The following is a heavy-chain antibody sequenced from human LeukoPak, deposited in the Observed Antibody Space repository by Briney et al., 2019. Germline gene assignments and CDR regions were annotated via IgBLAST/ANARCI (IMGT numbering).Heavy chain of an antibody. D-gene: IGHD3-22*01. CDR1: GYPFSSYG. CDR3: GSGSYYPFDL. Sequence: TSVKISCKASGYPFSSYGITWVRQAPGQGLEWLGWISAYNGNTQYGEDVQGRVTMTTETSTSTAYMELRRLRSDDTAIYFCGSGSYYPFDLWGQGTLVTVSS. CDR2: ISAYNGNT. V-gene: IGHV1-18*01. J-gene: IGHJ4*02.